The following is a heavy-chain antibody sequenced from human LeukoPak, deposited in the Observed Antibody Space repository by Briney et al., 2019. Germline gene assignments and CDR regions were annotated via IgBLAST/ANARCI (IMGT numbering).Heavy chain of an antibody. CDR2: IYYSGST. J-gene: IGHJ4*02. D-gene: IGHD3-16*01. CDR1: GGSISSYY. V-gene: IGHV4-59*01. Sequence: SETLPLTCTVSGGSISSYYWSWIRQPPGKGLEWIGYIYYSGSTNYNPSLKSRVTISVDTSKNQFSLKLSSVTAADTAVYYWASHPGEYGADYWGQGTLVTVSS. CDR3: ASHPGEYGADY.